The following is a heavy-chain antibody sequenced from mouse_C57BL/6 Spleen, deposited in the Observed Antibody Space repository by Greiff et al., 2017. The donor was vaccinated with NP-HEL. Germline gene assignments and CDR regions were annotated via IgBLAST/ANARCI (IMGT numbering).Heavy chain of an antibody. CDR2: ISTYYGDA. J-gene: IGHJ2*01. Sequence: QVQLQQSGPELVRPGVSVKISCKGSGYTFTDYAMHWVKQSHAKSLEWIGVISTYYGDASYNQKFKDKATLTVDQSSSTAYMQLNSLTSEDSAVYYCARWDFHFDYWGQGTTLTVSS. D-gene: IGHD4-1*01. V-gene: IGHV1-67*01. CDR3: ARWDFHFDY. CDR1: GYTFTDYA.